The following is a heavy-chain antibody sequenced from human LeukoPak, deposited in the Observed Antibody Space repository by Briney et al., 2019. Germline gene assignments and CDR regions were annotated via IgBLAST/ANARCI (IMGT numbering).Heavy chain of an antibody. J-gene: IGHJ6*02. D-gene: IGHD3-10*01. V-gene: IGHV4-34*01. CDR2: INHSGST. CDR3: ARQGARGFGAYYYYGMDV. Sequence: SETLSLTCAVYGGSFSGYYWSWIRQPPGKGLEWIGEINHSGSTNYNPSLKSRVTISVDTSKNQFSLKLSSVTAADTAVYYCARQGARGFGAYYYYGMDVWGQGTTVTASS. CDR1: GGSFSGYY.